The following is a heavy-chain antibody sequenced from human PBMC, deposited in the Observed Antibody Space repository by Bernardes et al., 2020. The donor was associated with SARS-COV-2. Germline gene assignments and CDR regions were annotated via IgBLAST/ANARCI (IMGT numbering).Heavy chain of an antibody. CDR2: IIPRFDKT. D-gene: IGHD3-9*01. J-gene: IGHJ6*02. V-gene: IGHV1-69*05. CDR3: ARGIRNCHYYYGVDV. CDR1: EGPFRDYA. Sequence: SVKVSCKASEGPFRDYAISWVRQAPAQGLEWLGGIIPRFDKTNYAQKFQGRVTITTDESTSAVYLVLTSLTSDDTAMYYCARGIRNCHYYYGVDVWGQGSTVIVSS.